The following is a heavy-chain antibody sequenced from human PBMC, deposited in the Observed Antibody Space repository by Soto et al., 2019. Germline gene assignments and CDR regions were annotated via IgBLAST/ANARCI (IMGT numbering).Heavy chain of an antibody. Sequence: PGGSLRLFCAASGFRFDYYNMHGVRQAPGKGLEWVSLITWNGGNTYYADSVKGRFTISRDGTTQSVSLQMTGLKREDTGLYYCARETLSFGSALDVWGQGTTVTVSS. CDR1: GFRFDYYN. D-gene: IGHD3-3*01. CDR2: ITWNGGNT. V-gene: IGHV3-43*01. CDR3: ARETLSFGSALDV. J-gene: IGHJ6*02.